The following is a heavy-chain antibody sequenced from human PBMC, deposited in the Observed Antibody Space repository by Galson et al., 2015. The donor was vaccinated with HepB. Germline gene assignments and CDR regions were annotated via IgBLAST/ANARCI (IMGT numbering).Heavy chain of an antibody. J-gene: IGHJ4*02. CDR3: THRREGFGELLPAFEN. CDR1: GFSLSINGVG. CDR2: IYWDDDK. V-gene: IGHV2-5*02. D-gene: IGHD3-10*01. Sequence: ALVKPTQTLTLTCTFSGFSLSINGVGVGWIRQPPGKALEWLALIYWDDDKRYSPSLKSRLTITKDTSKNQVVLTMTNMDPVDTATYYCTHRREGFGELLPAFENWGQGTLVTVSS.